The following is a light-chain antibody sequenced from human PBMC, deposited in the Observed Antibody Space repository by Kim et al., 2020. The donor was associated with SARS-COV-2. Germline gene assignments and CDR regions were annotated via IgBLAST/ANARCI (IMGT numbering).Light chain of an antibody. CDR3: QQYQNFPIT. CDR1: HNINKY. CDR2: DAL. Sequence: DIEMTQSPSSLSASVGDRVTITCQASHNINKYLNWYQHRPGRAPELLIYDALNLETGVPTKFSGSGSGTDFTLIISSLQPEDFATYYCQQYQNFPITFGGGTKVEI. V-gene: IGKV1-33*01. J-gene: IGKJ4*01.